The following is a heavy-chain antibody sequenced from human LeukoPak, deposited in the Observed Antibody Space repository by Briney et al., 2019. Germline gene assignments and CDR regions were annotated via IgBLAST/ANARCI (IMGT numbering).Heavy chain of an antibody. J-gene: IGHJ4*02. CDR3: ARAMRSGYDY. Sequence: PGGSLRLSCSASGFTFSSYAMHWVRQAPGKGLEYVSAISSNGGSTYYADSVKGRFSISRDNAKNSLYLEMNSLRDEDTAVYFCARAMRSGYDYWGQGTLVIVSS. D-gene: IGHD5-12*01. CDR2: ISSNGGST. V-gene: IGHV3-64*04. CDR1: GFTFSSYA.